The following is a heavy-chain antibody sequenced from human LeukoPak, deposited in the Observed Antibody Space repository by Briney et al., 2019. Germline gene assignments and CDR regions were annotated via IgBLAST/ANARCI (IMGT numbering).Heavy chain of an antibody. Sequence: GSLRLSCAASGFTFSSYAVSWVRQAPGKGLEWVSAISGSGGSTYYADSVKGRFTISRDNSKNTLYLQMNSLRAEDTAVYYCAKVVGRLPAKWIDYWGQGTLVTVSS. CDR1: GFTFSSYA. J-gene: IGHJ4*02. CDR2: ISGSGGST. CDR3: AKVVGRLPAKWIDY. V-gene: IGHV3-23*01. D-gene: IGHD2-2*01.